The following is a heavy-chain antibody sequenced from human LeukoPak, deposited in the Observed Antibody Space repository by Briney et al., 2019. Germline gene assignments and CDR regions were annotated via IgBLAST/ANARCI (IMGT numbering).Heavy chain of an antibody. CDR2: ISAYNGNT. V-gene: IGHV1-18*01. CDR3: ARERHYYDSSGYYPNDY. CDR1: GYTFTSYG. Sequence: GASVKVSCKASGYTFTSYGISWVRQAPGQGLEWMGWISAYNGNTNYAQKLQGRVTMTTDTSTSTAYMELRSLRSDDTAVYYCARERHYYDSSGYYPNDYWGQGTLVTVSS. J-gene: IGHJ4*02. D-gene: IGHD3-22*01.